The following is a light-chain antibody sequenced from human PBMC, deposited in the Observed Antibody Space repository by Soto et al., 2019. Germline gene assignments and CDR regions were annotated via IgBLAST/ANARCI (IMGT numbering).Light chain of an antibody. CDR3: QQYESYSLT. Sequence: DIQMTQSPSILSASVGDRVTITCRASHSIRDCLAWYQQKPGEAPQLLIFDASNLESGVPSRFSGSGSGTEFTLTISSLKPDDFAPYYCQQYESYSLTFGGGTKVEIK. CDR2: DAS. CDR1: HSIRDC. V-gene: IGKV1-5*01. J-gene: IGKJ4*01.